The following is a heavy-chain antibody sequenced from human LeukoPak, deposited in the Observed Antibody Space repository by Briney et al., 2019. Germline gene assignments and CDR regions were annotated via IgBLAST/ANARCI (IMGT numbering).Heavy chain of an antibody. CDR1: GYTFTNYT. CDR2: INTNTGNP. D-gene: IGHD3-9*01. Sequence: GASVKVSCKASGYTFTNYTVNWVRQAPGQGLEYMGWINTNTGNPTYAQDLAGRFVFSLDTSVTTTYLQINSLKAADSAVYYCTRGNDTTGYFTYWGQGTLVTVSS. V-gene: IGHV7-4-1*02. J-gene: IGHJ4*02. CDR3: TRGNDTTGYFTY.